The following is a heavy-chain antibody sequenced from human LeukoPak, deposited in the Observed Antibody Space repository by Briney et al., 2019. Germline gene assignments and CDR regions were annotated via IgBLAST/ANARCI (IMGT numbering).Heavy chain of an antibody. CDR2: IYSGGTT. CDR3: ARGQGNYDLLTGYHYYFDH. CDR1: GFTVSSNY. J-gene: IGHJ4*02. Sequence: GGSLRLSCAASGFTVSSNYMSWVRQAPGKGLEWVSVIYSGGTTYCADSVKGRFTISRDNSKNTLYLQMNSLRAEDTAVYYCARGQGNYDLLTGYHYYFDHWGQGTLVTVSS. V-gene: IGHV3-53*01. D-gene: IGHD3-9*01.